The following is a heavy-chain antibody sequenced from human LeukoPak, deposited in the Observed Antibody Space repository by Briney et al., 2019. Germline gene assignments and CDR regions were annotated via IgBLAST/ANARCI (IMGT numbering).Heavy chain of an antibody. D-gene: IGHD2-15*01. CDR1: VDSISTYY. J-gene: IGHJ4*02. CDR3: ARHIGGPFDK. CDR2: IYYNGST. V-gene: IGHV4-59*08. Sequence: PSETLSLTCTVSVDSISTYYWSCIPHPPGKALEWLGYIYYNGSTKYNPSLKSRVTTSVDTSKNQFSLKLSSVTAADTAVYYCARHIGGPFDKWGQGTLVTVSS.